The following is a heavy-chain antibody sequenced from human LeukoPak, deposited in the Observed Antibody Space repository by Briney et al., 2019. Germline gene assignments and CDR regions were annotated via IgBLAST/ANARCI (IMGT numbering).Heavy chain of an antibody. CDR3: ATPKSWCGSGSYYNS. V-gene: IGHV4-34*01. D-gene: IGHD3-10*01. Sequence: SETLSLTCTVSGGSISSYYWSWIRQPPGKGLEWIGEINHSGSTNYNPSLKSRVTISVDTSKNQFSLKLSSVTAADTAVYYCATPKSWCGSGSYYNSWGQGTLVTVSS. CDR2: INHSGST. J-gene: IGHJ4*02. CDR1: GGSISSYY.